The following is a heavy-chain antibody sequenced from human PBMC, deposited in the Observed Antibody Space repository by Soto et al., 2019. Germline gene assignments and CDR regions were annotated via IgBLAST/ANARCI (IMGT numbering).Heavy chain of an antibody. CDR1: GVTFSSYW. Sequence: GGSLRLSCAASGVTFSSYWMHWVRQAPGKGLVWVSRINSDGSSTSYADSVKGRFTISRDNAKNTLYLQMNSLRAEDTAVYYCTRDYGQGWFDPWGQGTLVTVSS. CDR3: TRDYGQGWFDP. D-gene: IGHD3-10*01. CDR2: INSDGSST. J-gene: IGHJ5*02. V-gene: IGHV3-74*01.